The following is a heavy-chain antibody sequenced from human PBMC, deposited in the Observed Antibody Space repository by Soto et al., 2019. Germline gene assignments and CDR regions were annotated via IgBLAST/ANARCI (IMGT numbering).Heavy chain of an antibody. CDR1: GGTFSTYV. V-gene: IGHV1-2*04. CDR2: INPNSGAT. CDR3: ATSYSAYDYHYYYGMDV. D-gene: IGHD5-12*01. Sequence: ASVKVSCKASGGTFSTYVITWVRQAPGQGLEWMGWINPNSGATNYAQKFQGWVTMTRDTSITTAYMELSSLRSEDTAVYYCATSYSAYDYHYYYGMDVWGQGTTVTVSS. J-gene: IGHJ6*02.